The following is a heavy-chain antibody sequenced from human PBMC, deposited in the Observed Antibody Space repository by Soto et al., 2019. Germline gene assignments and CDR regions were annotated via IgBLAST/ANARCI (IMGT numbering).Heavy chain of an antibody. CDR1: GFTFSSYG. CDR2: IWYDGSNK. V-gene: IGHV3-33*01. CDR3: ARGKRSYCSGSYSNNSHFDY. Sequence: QVQLVESGGGVVQPGRSLRLSCAASGFTFSSYGMHWVRQAPGKGLEWVAVIWYDGSNKYYADSVKGRFTISRDNSKNTLYLQMNSLRAEDTAVYYCARGKRSYCSGSYSNNSHFDYWGQGTLVTVSS. D-gene: IGHD3-10*01. J-gene: IGHJ4*02.